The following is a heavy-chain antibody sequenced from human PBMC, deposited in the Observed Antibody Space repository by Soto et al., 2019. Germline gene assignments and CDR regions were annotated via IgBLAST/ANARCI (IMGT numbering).Heavy chain of an antibody. D-gene: IGHD3-3*01. CDR2: INPNSGAT. J-gene: IGHJ5*02. V-gene: IGHV1-2*02. Sequence: ASVKVSCKAFGYTFTGYFMHWVRQAPGQGLEWLGWINPNSGATKYAQKFQGRVTLTRDTSINTAYMEMSMLRSDDTAVYYCARGGGTILAPLPWGQGTLVTVSS. CDR3: ARGGGTILAPLP. CDR1: GYTFTGYF.